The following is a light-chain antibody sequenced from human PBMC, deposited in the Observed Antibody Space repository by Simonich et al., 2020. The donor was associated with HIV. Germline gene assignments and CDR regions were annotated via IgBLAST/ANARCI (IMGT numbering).Light chain of an antibody. CDR2: DAS. J-gene: IGKJ4*01. CDR3: QQYDNLP. CDR1: QDISNY. Sequence: DIQMTQSPSSLSASVGDRVTITCKASQDISNYLNWYQQKPGKAPKLLIYDASNLETGVPSRFSGSGSGTDFTCTISSLQPEDIATYYCQQYDNLPFGGGTKVEIK. V-gene: IGKV1-33*01.